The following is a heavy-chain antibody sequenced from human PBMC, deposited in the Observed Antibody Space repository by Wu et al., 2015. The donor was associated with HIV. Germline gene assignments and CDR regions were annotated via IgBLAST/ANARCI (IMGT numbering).Heavy chain of an antibody. CDR2: ISGNNGHT. Sequence: QVQLVQSGAEVKKPGSSVKVSYKASGGTFSTYAISWVRLAPGQGLEWMGWISGNNGHTNYAQKFQGRVTMTTDTSSSTAYMELRSLRSDDTAVYYCARHIYCGGDCLLSYFDYWGQGTLVTVSS. CDR3: ARHIYCGGDCLLSYFDY. D-gene: IGHD2-21*01. CDR1: GGTFSTYA. J-gene: IGHJ4*02. V-gene: IGHV1-18*04.